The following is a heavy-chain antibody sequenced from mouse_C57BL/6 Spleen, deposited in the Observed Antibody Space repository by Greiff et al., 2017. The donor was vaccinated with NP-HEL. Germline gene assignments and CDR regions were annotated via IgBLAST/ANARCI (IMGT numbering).Heavy chain of an antibody. J-gene: IGHJ3*01. CDR2: IYPGDGDT. V-gene: IGHV1-82*01. D-gene: IGHD4-1*01. CDR1: GYAFSSSW. CDR3: ALWERGFAY. Sequence: QVQLKESGPELVKPGASVKISCKASGYAFSSSWMNWVKQRPGKGLEWIGRIYPGDGDTNYNGKFKGKATLTADKSSSTAYMQLSSLTSEDSAVYFCALWERGFAYWGQGTLVTVSA.